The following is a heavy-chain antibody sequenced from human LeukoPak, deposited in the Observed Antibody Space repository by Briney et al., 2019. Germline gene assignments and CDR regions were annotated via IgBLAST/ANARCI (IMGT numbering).Heavy chain of an antibody. Sequence: GGSLRLSSAASGFTFGNYWMSWFRQAPGKGLEWVANVKQDESEKYYVDSVKGRFTISRDSAKSSLYLQMNSLRAEDTAVYYCASTFAGRREWGQGTLVTVSS. CDR3: ASTFAGRRE. CDR2: VKQDESEK. V-gene: IGHV3-7*02. D-gene: IGHD3-16*01. CDR1: GFTFGNYW. J-gene: IGHJ4*02.